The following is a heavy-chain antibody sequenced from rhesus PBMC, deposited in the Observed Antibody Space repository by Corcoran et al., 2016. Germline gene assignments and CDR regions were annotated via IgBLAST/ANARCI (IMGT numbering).Heavy chain of an antibody. Sequence: QLPLHESGPGLVKPSETLSLTCAVSGCSIRSHYWRWIRQPPGQGLEWIGRISGSGGSTDYNPSLKSRVTMSTDTSKNQFSLKLSSVTAADTAVYYCARDGSWNDFDYWGQGVLVTVSS. CDR3: ARDGSWNDFDY. V-gene: IGHV4-173*01. D-gene: IGHD1-14*01. CDR2: ISGSGGST. J-gene: IGHJ4*01. CDR1: GCSIRSHY.